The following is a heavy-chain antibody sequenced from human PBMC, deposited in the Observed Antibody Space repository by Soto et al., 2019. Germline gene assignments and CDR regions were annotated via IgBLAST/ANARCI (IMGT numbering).Heavy chain of an antibody. D-gene: IGHD4-17*01. CDR1: GFSLTTGKMG. V-gene: IGHV2-26*01. CDR3: ARMNVDSYQFYYAMDV. CDR2: IFSDNER. J-gene: IGHJ6*02. Sequence: GSGPTLVNPTETLTLTCTVSGFSLTTGKMGVSWIRQPPGKALDWLAHIFSDNERSYSTSLQGRLTISKDTSGSQVVLSMTNVDPVDTATYYCARMNVDSYQFYYAMDVWGQGTTVTVSS.